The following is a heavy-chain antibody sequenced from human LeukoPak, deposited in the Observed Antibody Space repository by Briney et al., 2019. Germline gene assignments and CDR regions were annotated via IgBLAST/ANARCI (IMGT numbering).Heavy chain of an antibody. J-gene: IGHJ4*02. V-gene: IGHV6-1*01. CDR1: GDSVSSNSAT. CDR2: TYYRSKWYN. D-gene: IGHD6-19*01. CDR3: GRATRDGWKAVDY. Sequence: SQTLSLTRAISGDSVSSNSATWNWIRQSPSRGLEWLGRTYYRSKWYNDYAVSVKSRITINPDTSKNQFSLQLNSVTPEDTAVYYCGRATRDGWKAVDYWGQGTLVTVSS.